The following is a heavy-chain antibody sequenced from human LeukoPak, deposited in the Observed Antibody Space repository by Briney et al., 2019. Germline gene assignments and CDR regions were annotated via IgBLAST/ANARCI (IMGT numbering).Heavy chain of an antibody. V-gene: IGHV3-9*01. CDR1: GFTFDDDA. CDR2: ILRNSGSI. CDR3: VKDGGRDTAAAYY. Sequence: GGSLRLSCAASGFTFDDDAMHWVRQAPGKGLEWVSGILRNSGSIGYADSVKGRFTISRDDAKNSLYLQMNSLRAEDTALYYCVKDGGRDTAAAYYWGQGTLVSVSS. J-gene: IGHJ4*02. D-gene: IGHD6-13*01.